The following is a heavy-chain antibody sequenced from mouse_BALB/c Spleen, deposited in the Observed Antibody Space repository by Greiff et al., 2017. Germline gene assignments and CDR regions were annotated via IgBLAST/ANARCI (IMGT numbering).Heavy chain of an antibody. J-gene: IGHJ3*01. V-gene: IGHV3-8*02. CDR3: ANRYYGSSYWFAY. Sequence: EVKLVESGPSLVKPSQSLSLSCSVTGYSITSCYWIWIRQFPGNKLEYMGYISYSGSTYYNPSLKSRISIIRDTSKNQYYLQLNSVTTEDTATYYCANRYYGSSYWFAYWGQGTLVTVSA. D-gene: IGHD1-1*01. CDR1: GYSITSCY. CDR2: ISYSGST.